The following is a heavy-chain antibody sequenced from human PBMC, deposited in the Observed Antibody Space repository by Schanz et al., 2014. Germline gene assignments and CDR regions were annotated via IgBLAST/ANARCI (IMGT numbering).Heavy chain of an antibody. CDR1: GFTVSSNY. Sequence: EVQLVESGGGLIQPGGSLRLSCVASGFTVSSNYMSWVRQAPGKGLEWVSVIYSDGRTYYGDSVKGRFTISRDNSKNTVYLQMNSLRDEDTAMYYCAKRCSSTSCSHGAFDIWGQGTMVTVSS. D-gene: IGHD2-2*01. J-gene: IGHJ3*02. CDR2: IYSDGRT. CDR3: AKRCSSTSCSHGAFDI. V-gene: IGHV3-53*01.